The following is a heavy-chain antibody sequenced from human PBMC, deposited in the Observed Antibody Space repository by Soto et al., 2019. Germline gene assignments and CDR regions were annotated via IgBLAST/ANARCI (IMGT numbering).Heavy chain of an antibody. CDR2: VHPYSGDT. CDR1: GYSFVNYE. V-gene: IGHV1-8*02. J-gene: IGHJ6*02. CDR3: ARPIAVAGTYGMDV. D-gene: IGHD6-19*01. Sequence: ASVKVSCKTSGYSFVNYEIHWLRQAPGQGLEWMGWVHPYSGDTAYAQKFQGRLTMTRDTSMETAYMELSSLTSEDTAVYYCARPIAVAGTYGMDVWGQGTTVTVSS.